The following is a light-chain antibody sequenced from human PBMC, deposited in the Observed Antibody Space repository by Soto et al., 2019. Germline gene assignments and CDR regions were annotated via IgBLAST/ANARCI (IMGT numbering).Light chain of an antibody. CDR3: MQALQTPLT. J-gene: IGKJ4*01. CDR2: LGS. Sequence: DIVMTQSPLSLPVTPGEPASIPCRSSQSLLHSNGYNYLDWYLQKPGQSPQLLIYLGSNRASGVPDRFSGSGSGTDFTLKISRVEAEDVGVYYCMQALQTPLTFGGGTKVDNK. V-gene: IGKV2-28*01. CDR1: QSLLHSNGYNY.